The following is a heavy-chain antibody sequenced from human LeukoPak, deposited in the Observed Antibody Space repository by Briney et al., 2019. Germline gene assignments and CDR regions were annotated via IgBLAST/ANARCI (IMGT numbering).Heavy chain of an antibody. J-gene: IGHJ6*03. CDR2: MNDDGSST. CDR3: AREAYGPDYYMDV. D-gene: IGHD3-10*01. CDR1: GFIFSNYA. V-gene: IGHV3-74*01. Sequence: GGSLRLSCAASGFIFSNYAMTWVRQAPGKGLVWVSRMNDDGSSTSYAEALKGRFTISRDNAKNTLYLHMSNLRAEDTAVYYCAREAYGPDYYMDVWGKGTTVTISS.